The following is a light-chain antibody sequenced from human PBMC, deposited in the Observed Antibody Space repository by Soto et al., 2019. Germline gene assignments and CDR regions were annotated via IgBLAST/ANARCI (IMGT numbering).Light chain of an antibody. V-gene: IGLV2-14*03. CDR1: NSDVGSSNS. CDR2: DVN. Sequence: SVLTHPASVSGSPGQSITISCTGTNSDVGSSNSVSWYQHHPGKAPKLIIYDVNSRPSGVSNRFSGSKSGNTASLTISGLQVEDEADYHCSSYTNNSPNCVFGTGTKVTVL. J-gene: IGLJ1*01. CDR3: SSYTNNSPNCV.